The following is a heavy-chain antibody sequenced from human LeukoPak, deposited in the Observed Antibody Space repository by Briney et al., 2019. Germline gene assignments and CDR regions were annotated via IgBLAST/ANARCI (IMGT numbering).Heavy chain of an antibody. Sequence: NTSETLSLTCTVSGGSISSYYWNWVRQPPGKGLEWIGCLYYTGSTNYNPSLKSRVTISVDTSKNQFSLKLSSVTAADTAVYYCARRYCSSTSCSFDYWGQGTLVTVSS. CDR3: ARRYCSSTSCSFDY. V-gene: IGHV4-59*08. CDR1: GGSISSYY. D-gene: IGHD2-2*01. CDR2: LYYTGST. J-gene: IGHJ4*02.